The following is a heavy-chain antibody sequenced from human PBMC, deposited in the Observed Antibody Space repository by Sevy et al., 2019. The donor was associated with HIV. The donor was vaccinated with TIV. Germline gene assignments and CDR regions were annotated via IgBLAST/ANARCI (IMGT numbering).Heavy chain of an antibody. CDR3: ARGRQAYVVVVPSTVPFDY. CDR1: GESFSGYF. CDR2: INHSGTL. D-gene: IGHD3-10*02. Sequence: SETLSLTCAVYGESFSGYFWNWIRHSPGKGLEWIGEINHSGTLKYNPSLKSRVTISVDASKNQLSLHLRPVTATDTAVYYCARGRQAYVVVVPSTVPFDYWGPGTLVTVSS. J-gene: IGHJ4*02. V-gene: IGHV4-34*01.